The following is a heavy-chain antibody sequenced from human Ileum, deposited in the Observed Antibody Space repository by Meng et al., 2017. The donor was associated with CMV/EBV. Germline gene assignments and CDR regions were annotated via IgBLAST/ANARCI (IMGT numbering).Heavy chain of an antibody. CDR3: RYSSGGKGGGYYGRDV. CDR1: GGTFSSYA. CDR2: IIPIFGTA. J-gene: IGHJ6*02. D-gene: IGHD6-19*01. V-gene: IGHV1-69*05. Sequence: SVKVSCKASGGTFSSYAISWVRQAPGQGLEWMGGIIPIFGTANYAQKFQGRVTITTDESTSTAYMELSSLRSEDTAVYYCRYSSGGKGGGYYGRDVWGQGTTVTVSS.